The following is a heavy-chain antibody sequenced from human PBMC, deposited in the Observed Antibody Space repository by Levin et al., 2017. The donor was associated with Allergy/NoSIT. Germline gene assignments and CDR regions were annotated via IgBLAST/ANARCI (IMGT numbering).Heavy chain of an antibody. J-gene: IGHJ2*01. CDR1: GFTFSSHA. CDR3: AKDGHDYGDFNWYFDL. V-gene: IGHV3-23*01. D-gene: IGHD4-17*01. CDR2: ISGSGAST. Sequence: GGSLRLSCAASGFTFSSHAMSWVRQAPGKGLEWVSAISGSGASTYYADSVKGRFTISRDNSKNTLFLQMNSLRAEDTAVYYCAKDGHDYGDFNWYFDLWGRGILVTVSS.